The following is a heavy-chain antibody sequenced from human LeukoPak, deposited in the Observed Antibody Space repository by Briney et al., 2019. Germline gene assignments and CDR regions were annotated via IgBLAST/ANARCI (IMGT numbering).Heavy chain of an antibody. CDR3: LGGIAAQLGVGWFDP. V-gene: IGHV3-30*02. J-gene: IGHJ5*02. CDR2: IRYDGSNK. D-gene: IGHD6-6*01. CDR1: GFTFSSYV. Sequence: PGGSLRLSCAASGFTFSSYVMHWVRQAPGKGLEWVAFIRYDGSNKYYADSVKGRFTISRDNSKNTLYLQMNSLRAEDTAVYYCLGGIAAQLGVGWFDPWGQGTLVTVSS.